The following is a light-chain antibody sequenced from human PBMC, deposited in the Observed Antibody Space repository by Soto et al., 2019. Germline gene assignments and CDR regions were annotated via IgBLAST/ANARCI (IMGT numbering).Light chain of an antibody. CDR3: QQYGSSPPAIT. V-gene: IGKV3-20*01. CDR2: DVS. Sequence: EIVLTQSPATLSLSPGERATLSCRASRSVTTYFAWYQQKPGQAPRLLIYDVSKRAPAIPDRFSGSGSGTDFTLTISRLEPEDFAVYYCQQYGSSPPAITFGQGTKVDIK. J-gene: IGKJ1*01. CDR1: RSVTTY.